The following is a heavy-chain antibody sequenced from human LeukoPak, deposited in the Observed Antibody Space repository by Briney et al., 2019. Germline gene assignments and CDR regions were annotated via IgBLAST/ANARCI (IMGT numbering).Heavy chain of an antibody. V-gene: IGHV4-38-2*02. D-gene: IGHD3-3*01. Sequence: SETLSLTCTVSGYSISSGYYWGWIQQPPGKGLEWIGSMYHSGSTYYNLSLKSRVTISIDTSKNQFSLKLSSVTAADTAVYYCARDGRIRFPVTNWFDPWGQGTLVTVSS. CDR1: GYSISSGYY. CDR3: ARDGRIRFPVTNWFDP. J-gene: IGHJ5*02. CDR2: MYHSGST.